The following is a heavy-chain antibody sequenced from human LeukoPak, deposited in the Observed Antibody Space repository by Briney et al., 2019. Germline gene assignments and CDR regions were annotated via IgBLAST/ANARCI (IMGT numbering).Heavy chain of an antibody. CDR1: GGSFSGYY. V-gene: IGHV4-34*01. CDR3: ASLNPFSGRRNAFDI. D-gene: IGHD1-26*01. Sequence: SETLSLTCAVHGGSFSGYYWSWIRQPPGQGLEWIGEVNHSGTARYNPSLESRITISVDTYKSQSSLNVYFVTAADTAVYYCASLNPFSGRRNAFDIWGQGAMVTVSS. CDR2: VNHSGTA. J-gene: IGHJ3*02.